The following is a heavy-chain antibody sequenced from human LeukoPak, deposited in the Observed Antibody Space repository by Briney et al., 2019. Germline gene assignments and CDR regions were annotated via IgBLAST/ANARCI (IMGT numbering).Heavy chain of an antibody. CDR1: GFTFSSYG. CDR2: IRYDGSNK. CDR3: AKDQDIVVVIATPDFDY. Sequence: GXSLRLSCAASGFTFSSYGMHWVRQAPGKGLEWVAFIRYDGSNKYYADSVKGRFTISRDNYKNTLYLQMNSLRAEDTAVYYCAKDQDIVVVIATPDFDYWGQGTLVTVSS. D-gene: IGHD2-21*01. V-gene: IGHV3-30*02. J-gene: IGHJ4*02.